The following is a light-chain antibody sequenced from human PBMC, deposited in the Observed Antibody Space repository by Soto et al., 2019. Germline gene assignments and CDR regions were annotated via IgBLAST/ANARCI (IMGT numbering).Light chain of an antibody. V-gene: IGLV1-40*01. CDR1: SSNIGADYD. CDR3: QSYDSSLINRV. J-gene: IGLJ1*01. CDR2: SNT. Sequence: QSVLTQPPSVSGAPGQRVTISCAGTSSNIGADYDVHWYQQLPGSAPKLLIYSNTNRPSGVPDRFSGSKSGTSASLAITGLQTEDEGDYYRQSYDSSLINRVFGTGTKLTVL.